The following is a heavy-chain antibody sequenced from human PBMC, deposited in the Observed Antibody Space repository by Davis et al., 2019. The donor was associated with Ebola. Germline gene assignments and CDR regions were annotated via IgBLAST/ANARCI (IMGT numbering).Heavy chain of an antibody. CDR2: IIPIFGTA. Sequence: SVKVSCKASGYAFSTYGLSWVRQAPGQGLEWMGGIIPIFGTANYAQKFQGRVTITADESTSTAYMELSSLRSEDTAVYYCARVRSSGWYGREGYYFDYWGQGTLVTVSS. J-gene: IGHJ4*02. V-gene: IGHV1-69*13. CDR3: ARVRSSGWYGREGYYFDY. D-gene: IGHD6-19*01. CDR1: GYAFSTYG.